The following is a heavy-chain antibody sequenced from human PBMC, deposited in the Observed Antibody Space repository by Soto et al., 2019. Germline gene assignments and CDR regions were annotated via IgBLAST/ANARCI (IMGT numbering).Heavy chain of an antibody. CDR2: ISADDGST. J-gene: IGHJ4*02. Sequence: GGSMRLXCAASGFTFSNYAMSWVRQAPGKGLEWVSAISADDGSTYCADSVKGRCTISRDNSRNTLFLQMNSLRAEDTAIYYCARFYYSDSSGYYSGHWGQGTQVTVSS. CDR1: GFTFSNYA. CDR3: ARFYYSDSSGYYSGH. D-gene: IGHD3-22*01. V-gene: IGHV3-23*01.